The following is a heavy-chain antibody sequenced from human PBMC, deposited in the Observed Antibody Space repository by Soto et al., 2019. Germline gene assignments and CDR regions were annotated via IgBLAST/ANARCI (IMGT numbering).Heavy chain of an antibody. V-gene: IGHV3-23*01. CDR2: ISGSGGIT. J-gene: IGHJ4*02. Sequence: GGSLRLSCAASGFTFSSYAMTWVRQAPGRGLEWVSVISGSGGITLYTDSVKGRFTISRDNSKNILFLQMNSLRAEDTAVYYCAKDPNGDYAGAYDSWGQGTLVTASS. CDR1: GFTFSSYA. D-gene: IGHD4-17*01. CDR3: AKDPNGDYAGAYDS.